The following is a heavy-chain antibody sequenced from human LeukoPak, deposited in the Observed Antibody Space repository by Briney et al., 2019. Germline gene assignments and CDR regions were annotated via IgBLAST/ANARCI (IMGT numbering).Heavy chain of an antibody. J-gene: IGHJ3*02. CDR2: ISASGGCS. V-gene: IGHV3-23*01. D-gene: IGHD6-13*01. Sequence: GGSLGLPCSASGFNFSSHAMSWVGQAPGKGLEWVSAISASGGCSYYADAVTGRFTISRDNSKNTLYLQMNSLRAEDTAVYYCAKDLAGIAAAGTFGLAFDIWGQGTMVTVSS. CDR1: GFNFSSHA. CDR3: AKDLAGIAAAGTFGLAFDI.